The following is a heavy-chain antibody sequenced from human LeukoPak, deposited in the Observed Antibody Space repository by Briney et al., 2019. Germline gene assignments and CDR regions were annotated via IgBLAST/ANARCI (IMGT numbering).Heavy chain of an antibody. V-gene: IGHV4-61*02. CDR1: GGSISSGSYY. CDR3: ARGEAPSNWLDP. CDR2: IYTSGST. J-gene: IGHJ5*02. Sequence: KASETLSLTCTVSGGSISSGSYYWSWIRQPARKGLEWIGRIYTSGSTNYNPSLKSRVTISLDTSKKQFSLKLSSVTAADTAVYYCARGEAPSNWLDPWGQGTLVTVSS.